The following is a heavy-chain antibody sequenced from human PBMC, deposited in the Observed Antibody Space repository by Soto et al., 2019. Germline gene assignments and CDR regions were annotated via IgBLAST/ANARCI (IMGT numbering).Heavy chain of an antibody. Sequence: SVKVSCKASGGTFSSYAISWVRQAPGQGLEWMGGIIPIFGTANYAQKFQGRVTITADESTSTAYMELSSLRSEDTAVYYCARAAGRITIFGEVDPPYFDYCGQRTLVTVSS. V-gene: IGHV1-69*13. CDR2: IIPIFGTA. D-gene: IGHD3-3*01. CDR1: GGTFSSYA. CDR3: ARAAGRITIFGEVDPPYFDY. J-gene: IGHJ4*02.